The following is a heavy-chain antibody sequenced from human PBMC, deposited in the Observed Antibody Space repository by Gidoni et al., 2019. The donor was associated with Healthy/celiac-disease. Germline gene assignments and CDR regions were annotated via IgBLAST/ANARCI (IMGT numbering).Heavy chain of an antibody. Sequence: EVQLLESGGGLVQPGGARRLSGAASGSTVGSYALRWVRQAPGKGLEWVSAISGRCGSTYYSDSVKGLFTISRDNSKTTLYLQMNSLRAEDTAVYYCAKKWWELPGGEYFQHWGQGTLVTVSS. CDR3: AKKWWELPGGEYFQH. D-gene: IGHD1-26*01. J-gene: IGHJ1*01. V-gene: IGHV3-23*01. CDR1: GSTVGSYA. CDR2: ISGRCGST.